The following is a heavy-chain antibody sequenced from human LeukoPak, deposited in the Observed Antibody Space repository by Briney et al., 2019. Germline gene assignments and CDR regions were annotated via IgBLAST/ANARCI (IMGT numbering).Heavy chain of an antibody. CDR1: GDNFNVDF. J-gene: IGHJ4*02. D-gene: IGHD3-3*01. Sequence: GASVKVSCKASGDNFNVDFFHWVRQAPGQGLEWMGWINNHNGGTNYAQKLQGRVTMTRDTSIATAYMELTSLTSDDTAIYHCARKSRDDSYFDYWGQGTPVTVSS. CDR2: INNHNGGT. CDR3: ARKSRDDSYFDY. V-gene: IGHV1-2*02.